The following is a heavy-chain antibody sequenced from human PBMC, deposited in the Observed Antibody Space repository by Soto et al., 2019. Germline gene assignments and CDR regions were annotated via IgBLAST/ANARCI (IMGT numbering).Heavy chain of an antibody. CDR1: GGSISSGGYY. J-gene: IGHJ5*02. CDR2: IYYSGST. CDR3: ARGVTVFGLVSRFWFDP. V-gene: IGHV4-31*02. D-gene: IGHD3-3*01. Sequence: SETLSLTCTVSGGSISSGGYYWSWIRQHPGKGLEWIGYIYYSGSTYYNPSLKSRVMISVDTSKNQFSLKLSSVTAADRAVYFCARGVTVFGLVSRFWFDPWGQGTVVTVSS.